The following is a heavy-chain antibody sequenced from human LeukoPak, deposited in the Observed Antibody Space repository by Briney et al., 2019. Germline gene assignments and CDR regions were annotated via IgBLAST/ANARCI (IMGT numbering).Heavy chain of an antibody. D-gene: IGHD3-16*01. CDR2: ISAYNGNT. V-gene: IGHV1-18*01. CDR3: ARDDGGPNWFDP. Sequence: GESLKISCKGSGYSFTSYGISWVRQAPGQGLEWMGWISAYNGNTNYAQKLQGRVTMTTDTSTSTAYMELRSLRSDDTAVYYCARDDGGPNWFDPWGQGTLVTVSS. J-gene: IGHJ5*02. CDR1: GYSFTSYG.